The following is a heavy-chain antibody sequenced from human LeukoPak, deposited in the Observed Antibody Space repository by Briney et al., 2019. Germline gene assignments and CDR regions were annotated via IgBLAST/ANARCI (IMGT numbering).Heavy chain of an antibody. D-gene: IGHD3-22*01. J-gene: IGHJ4*02. CDR3: TSERNYYDTSGYYYAGVDY. CDR2: INPNSGGT. CDR1: GYTFTGYY. V-gene: IGHV1-2*02. Sequence: ASVKVSCKASGYTFTGYYMHWVRQAPGQGLEWMGWINPNSGGTNYAQKFQGRVTMTRDTSISTAYMELSRLRSDDTAVYYCTSERNYYDTSGYYYAGVDYWGQGTLVTVSS.